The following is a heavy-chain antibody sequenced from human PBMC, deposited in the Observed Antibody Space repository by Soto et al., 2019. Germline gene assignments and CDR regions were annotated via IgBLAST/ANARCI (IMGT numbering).Heavy chain of an antibody. Sequence: QVQLVQSGAEVKKPGSSVKVSCKASGRTFSSYAISWVRQAPGQGLEWMGGIIPIFGTASYAQKFQGRVTITADESTSAAYMELSSLRSDDTAVYYCAARRYCSGGTCPDYFDYWGPGTLVSVSS. V-gene: IGHV1-69*01. D-gene: IGHD2-15*01. CDR1: GRTFSSYA. CDR2: IIPIFGTA. CDR3: AARRYCSGGTCPDYFDY. J-gene: IGHJ4*02.